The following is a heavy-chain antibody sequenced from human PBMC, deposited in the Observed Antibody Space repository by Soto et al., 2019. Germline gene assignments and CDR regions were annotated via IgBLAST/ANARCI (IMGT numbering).Heavy chain of an antibody. V-gene: IGHV5-10-1*01. Sequence: VESLTISCETSGYSFTNFCIIWVLQMPGKGLEAMGRIDPSDSYTNYSPSFQGHVTFSADESISTAYLQWSSLKASDTAMYYCARHRHTDSPFMVATTLGLDYWAQGTMVTVSS. D-gene: IGHD2-15*01. J-gene: IGHJ4*02. CDR3: ARHRHTDSPFMVATTLGLDY. CDR1: GYSFTNFC. CDR2: IDPSDSYT.